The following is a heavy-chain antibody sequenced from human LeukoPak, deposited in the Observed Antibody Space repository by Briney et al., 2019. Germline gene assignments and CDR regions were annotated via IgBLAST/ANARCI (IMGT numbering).Heavy chain of an antibody. J-gene: IGHJ4*02. CDR1: GFTFSIYA. V-gene: IGHV3-23*01. D-gene: IGHD3-10*01. CDR3: AKRASGSGTSLYYFDY. Sequence: GGSLRLSCAASGFTFSIYAMSWVRQAPGEGLEWVSVIRNSSGRTFSADSVKGRFTISRDNSKNTLSLQMKRIRAEDEAVSYCAKRASGSGTSLYYFDYWGQGTLVTVSS. CDR2: IRNSSGRT.